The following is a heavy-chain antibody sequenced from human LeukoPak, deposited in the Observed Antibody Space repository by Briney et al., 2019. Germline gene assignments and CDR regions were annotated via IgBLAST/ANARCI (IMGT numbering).Heavy chain of an antibody. CDR2: IKQDGSTK. CDR1: GFTFTNSW. V-gene: IGHV3-7*01. D-gene: IGHD1-26*01. CDR3: TRDTDGSLDY. J-gene: IGHJ4*02. Sequence: GGSLRLSCAASGFTFTNSWMAWVRQAPGKGLECVANIKQDGSTKHYADSLKGRFTISRDNPKNSLYLQMNNLRADDTAVYYCTRDTDGSLDYWGQGILVTVAS.